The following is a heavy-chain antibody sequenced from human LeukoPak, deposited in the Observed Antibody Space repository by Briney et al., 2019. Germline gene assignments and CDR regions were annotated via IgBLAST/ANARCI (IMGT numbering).Heavy chain of an antibody. D-gene: IGHD3-22*01. CDR2: IYHSGIT. Sequence: SETLSLTCTVSDYSISGDNYWGWIRQPPGKGLEWIGSIYHSGITYYNPSLKSRVTISVDTSKNHFSLKLTSVTAADTAAYYCARGPPNGHDDSSGYYVPACFDYWGQGTLVTVSS. CDR1: DYSISGDNY. CDR3: ARGPPNGHDDSSGYYVPACFDY. V-gene: IGHV4-38-2*02. J-gene: IGHJ4*02.